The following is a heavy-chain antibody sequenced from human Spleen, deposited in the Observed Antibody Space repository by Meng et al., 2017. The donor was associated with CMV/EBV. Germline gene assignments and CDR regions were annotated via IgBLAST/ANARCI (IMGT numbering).Heavy chain of an antibody. V-gene: IGHV4-34*01. CDR1: GGSFSTYY. D-gene: IGHD3-22*01. CDR2: INDSGST. CDR3: ARGRWFRNSGYFASWFDP. J-gene: IGHJ5*02. Sequence: SETLSLTCAVYGGSFSTYYWTWIRQPPGKGLEWIGEINDSGSTNYKSSLKSRVTISVDRSKNQISLRLNSVTDADTAVYYCARGRWFRNSGYFASWFDPWGQGTLVTVSS.